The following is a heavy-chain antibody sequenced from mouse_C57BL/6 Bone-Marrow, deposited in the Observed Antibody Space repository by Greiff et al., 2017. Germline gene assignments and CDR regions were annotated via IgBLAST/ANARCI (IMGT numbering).Heavy chain of an antibody. J-gene: IGHJ3*01. Sequence: EVQGVESGGDLVKPGGSLKLSCAASGFTFRSYGMSWVRQTPDKRLEWVATISSGGSYTYYPDSVKGRFTISRDNAKNTLYLQLSSLKSEDTAIYYCAIHGRSTMVTTRVFAYWGQGTLVTVSA. CDR1: GFTFRSYG. CDR2: ISSGGSYT. V-gene: IGHV5-6*01. CDR3: AIHGRSTMVTTRVFAY. D-gene: IGHD2-2*01.